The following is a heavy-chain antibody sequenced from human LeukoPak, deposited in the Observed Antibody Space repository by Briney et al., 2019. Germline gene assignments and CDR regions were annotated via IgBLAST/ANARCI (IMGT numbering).Heavy chain of an antibody. V-gene: IGHV3-21*01. CDR2: ISSSSSYI. Sequence: PGGSLRLSCAASGFTFSSYSMNWVRQAPGKGLEWVSSISSSSSYIYYADSVKGRFTISRDNAKNSLYLQMNSLRAEDTAVYYCARDYFPFTISIWFDPWGQGTLVTVSS. J-gene: IGHJ5*02. CDR3: ARDYFPFTISIWFDP. CDR1: GFTFSSYS. D-gene: IGHD3-3*01.